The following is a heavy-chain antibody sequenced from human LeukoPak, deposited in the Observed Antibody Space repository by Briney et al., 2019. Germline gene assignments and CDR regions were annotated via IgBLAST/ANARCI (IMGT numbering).Heavy chain of an antibody. D-gene: IGHD1-26*01. CDR1: SYSFTTYW. J-gene: IGHJ4*02. CDR3: ARRTGSGTYYSLFFYY. CDR2: IFPADSDT. V-gene: IGHV5-51*01. Sequence: GESFQISSYASSYSFTTYWIGWGRQLPGKDRQWMGVIFPADSDTTYSPYFQGQVTISADKSNNIAYLEWDSLKAADSATYYCARRTGSGTYYSLFFYYWGQGALVTVSS.